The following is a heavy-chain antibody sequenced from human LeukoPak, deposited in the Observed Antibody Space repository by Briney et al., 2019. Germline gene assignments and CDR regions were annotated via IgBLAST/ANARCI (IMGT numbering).Heavy chain of an antibody. V-gene: IGHV3-66*01. Sequence: GGSLRLSCAASGFIVSNNHINWIRQAPGKGLEWVSINSDSVKGRFILSSDNSKNMLYLQMNSLSVEDTAVYYCARERPGSRVLDYWGQGTVVTVSS. D-gene: IGHD3-10*01. CDR3: ARERPGSRVLDY. J-gene: IGHJ4*02. CDR1: GFIVSNNH.